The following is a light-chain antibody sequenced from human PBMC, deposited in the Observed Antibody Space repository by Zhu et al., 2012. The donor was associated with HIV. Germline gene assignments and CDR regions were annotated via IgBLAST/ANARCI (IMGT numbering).Light chain of an antibody. Sequence: EIVMTQYPATLSASPGERATLYCRASQSVNTHLAWYRQKPGQAPRLLIYEASIRAAGIPNRFSGSGSGTDFTLTISRLEPEDFAVYYCQQYGSSPAFGGGTKVEIK. CDR2: EAS. J-gene: IGKJ4*01. CDR1: QSVNTH. CDR3: QQYGSSPA. V-gene: IGKV3-20*01.